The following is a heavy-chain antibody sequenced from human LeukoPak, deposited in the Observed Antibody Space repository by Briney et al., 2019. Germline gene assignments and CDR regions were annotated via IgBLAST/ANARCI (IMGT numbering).Heavy chain of an antibody. D-gene: IGHD1-14*01. J-gene: IGHJ4*02. CDR1: GFTFSSYS. Sequence: PGGSLRLSCAASGFTFSSYSMNWVRQAPGKGLEWVSSISSSGSYIYYADSVKGRFTISRDNAKNSLYLQMNSLRAEDTAVYYCATETIGRHYDYWGQGTLLTVSS. V-gene: IGHV3-21*01. CDR2: ISSSGSYI. CDR3: ATETIGRHYDY.